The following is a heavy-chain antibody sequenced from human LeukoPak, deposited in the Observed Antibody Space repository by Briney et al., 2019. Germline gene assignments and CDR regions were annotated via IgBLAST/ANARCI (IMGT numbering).Heavy chain of an antibody. J-gene: IGHJ4*02. V-gene: IGHV3-23*01. CDR1: GFIFSSHG. CDR3: AKGRWYIDY. Sequence: GGSLRLSCAASGFIFSSHGMNWVRQAPGQGLEWVSAISGSGGSTYYADSVKGRFTISRDNSKNTLYLQMNSLRAEDTAVYYCAKGRWYIDYWGQGTLVTVSS. CDR2: ISGSGGST. D-gene: IGHD4-23*01.